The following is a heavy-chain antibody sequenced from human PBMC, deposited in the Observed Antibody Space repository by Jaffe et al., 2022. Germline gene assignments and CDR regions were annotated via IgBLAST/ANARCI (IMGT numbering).Heavy chain of an antibody. CDR1: GYTFTGYY. J-gene: IGHJ4*02. Sequence: QVQLVQSGAEVKKPGASVKVSCKASGYTFTGYYMHWVRQAPGQGLEWMGWINPNSGGTNYAQKFQGRVTMTRDTSISTAYMELSRLRSDDTAVYYCARRKVGATTSDKYYFDYWGQGTLVTVSS. D-gene: IGHD1-26*01. CDR2: INPNSGGT. V-gene: IGHV1-2*02. CDR3: ARRKVGATTSDKYYFDY.